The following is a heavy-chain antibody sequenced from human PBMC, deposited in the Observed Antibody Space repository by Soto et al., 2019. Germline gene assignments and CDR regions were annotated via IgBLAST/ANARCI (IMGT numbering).Heavy chain of an antibody. CDR1: GGTFSTYT. J-gene: IGHJ5*02. Sequence: QVPLVQSGAEVKKPGSSVKVSCKASGGTFSTYTITWVRQAPGQGLEWMGRIIPIIGIINYAQKFQGRVTISADKFTGTAYMELTGLRSDDTAEYYCAGDPDSHYNDSHASSYPWGQGTLVTVSS. D-gene: IGHD4-4*01. CDR2: IIPIIGII. V-gene: IGHV1-69*08. CDR3: AGDPDSHYNDSHASSYP.